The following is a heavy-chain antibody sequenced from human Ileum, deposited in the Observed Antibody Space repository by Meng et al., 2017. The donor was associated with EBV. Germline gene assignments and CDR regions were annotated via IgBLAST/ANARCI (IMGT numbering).Heavy chain of an antibody. Sequence: EPAPGLRKPSGTRVFIWAVPGASIGSSDWWTWVRQPPEKGLEWIGEIYHSGSTNYNPSLKSRLTLSVDKSKSQFSLELISVTAADTAVYYCARGRRFGSGRYALDYWGQGTLVTVSS. J-gene: IGHJ4*02. V-gene: IGHV4-4*02. D-gene: IGHD3-10*01. CDR2: IYHSGST. CDR3: ARGRRFGSGRYALDY. CDR1: GASIGSSDW.